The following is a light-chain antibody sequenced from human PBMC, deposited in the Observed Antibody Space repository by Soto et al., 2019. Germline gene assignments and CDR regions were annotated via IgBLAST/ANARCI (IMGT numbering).Light chain of an antibody. CDR3: QHLLSYPRT. V-gene: IGKV1-9*01. Sequence: IQLTQSPSSLSASVGDRVTITCQASRGISSYLAWYQQKPGKPPKLLVYSASTLQSGVPSRFSGSGTGPEFTLTISSLLRKESPTYFCQHLLSYPRTLGQGTRLEIK. CDR1: RGISSY. CDR2: SAS. J-gene: IGKJ5*01.